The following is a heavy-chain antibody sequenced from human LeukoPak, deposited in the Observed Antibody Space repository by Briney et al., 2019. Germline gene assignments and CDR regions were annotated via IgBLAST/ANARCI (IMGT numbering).Heavy chain of an antibody. CDR2: ISAYNGNT. CDR3: ARIDRPGYYEGY. V-gene: IGHV1-18*01. CDR1: GGTFSSYA. Sequence: GAAVKVSCKASGGTFSSYAISWVRQATARGGEGMGWISAYNGNTNYAQKLQGRVTMTTDTSSSTAYMELRSLRSDDTAVYYCARIDRPGYYEGYWGQGVLGTVSS. J-gene: IGHJ4*02. D-gene: IGHD3-22*01.